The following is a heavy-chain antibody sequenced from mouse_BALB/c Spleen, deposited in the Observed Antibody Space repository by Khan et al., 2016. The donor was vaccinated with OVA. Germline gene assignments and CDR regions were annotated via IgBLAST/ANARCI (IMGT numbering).Heavy chain of an antibody. J-gene: IGHJ3*01. V-gene: IGHV1-7*01. D-gene: IGHD1-1*01. CDR1: DYTFTNYW. Sequence: QVQLQQSGAELAKPGASVKMSCKASDYTFTNYWMHWVKQRPGQGLEWIGYINPSTDYTEYNQTFKDKATLTADKSSSTAYMQLSSLTSEDSAVYYCVNHGSRSAWFTYWGQGTLVTVSA. CDR2: INPSTDYT. CDR3: VNHGSRSAWFTY.